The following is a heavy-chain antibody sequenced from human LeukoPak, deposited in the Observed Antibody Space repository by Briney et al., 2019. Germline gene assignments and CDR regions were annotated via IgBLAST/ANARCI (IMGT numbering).Heavy chain of an antibody. Sequence: GGSLRLFCAASGFTFSSYAMTWVRQAPGKGLEWVAAISGSGSTTYSADFAKGRFIISRDNSKSTLYLQMNSLRADDTAVYHCPXFFAPSGGASGWTWTIDYWGQGTLVTVSS. CDR1: GFTFSSYA. D-gene: IGHD6-25*01. CDR3: PXFFAPSGGASGWTWTIDY. J-gene: IGHJ4*02. V-gene: IGHV3-23*01. CDR2: ISGSGSTT.